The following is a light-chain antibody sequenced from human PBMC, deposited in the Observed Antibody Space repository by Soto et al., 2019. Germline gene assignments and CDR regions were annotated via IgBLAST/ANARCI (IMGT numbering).Light chain of an antibody. Sequence: DIQITQSTSSLSASVGDRVTITCQASQDISNYLNWYQQKPGKAPKLLIYDASNLETGVPSRFSGSGSGTDFTFTISSLQPEDIATYYCQQYDNLPLTFGGGAIV. CDR3: QQYDNLPLT. CDR2: DAS. CDR1: QDISNY. V-gene: IGKV1-33*01. J-gene: IGKJ4*01.